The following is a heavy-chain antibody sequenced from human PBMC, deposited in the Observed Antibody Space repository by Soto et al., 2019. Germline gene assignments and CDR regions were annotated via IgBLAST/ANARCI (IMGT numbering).Heavy chain of an antibody. J-gene: IGHJ6*03. D-gene: IGHD2-15*01. CDR2: IYYSGST. CDR3: ARGYRYCSGGSCYSGYYYMDV. CDR1: GGSISSYY. Sequence: SETLSLTCTVSGGSISSYYWSWIRQPPGKGLEWIGYIYYSGSTNYNPSLKSRVTISVDTSKNQFSLKLSSVTAADTAVYYCARGYRYCSGGSCYSGYYYMDVWGKGTTVTVSS. V-gene: IGHV4-59*01.